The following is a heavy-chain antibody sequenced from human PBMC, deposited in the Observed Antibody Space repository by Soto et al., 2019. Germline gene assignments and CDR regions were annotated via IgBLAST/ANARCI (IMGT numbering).Heavy chain of an antibody. CDR2: IIPIFGTA. J-gene: IGHJ4*02. CDR3: ARDPRGPIVVVPTAYYFDY. CDR1: GGTFSSYA. Sequence: GASVKVSCKASGGTFSSYAISWVRQAPGQGLEWMGGIIPIFGTANYAQKFQGRVTITADESTSTAYMELSSLRSEDTAVYYCARDPRGPIVVVPTAYYFDYWGQGTLVTVSS. D-gene: IGHD3-22*01. V-gene: IGHV1-69*13.